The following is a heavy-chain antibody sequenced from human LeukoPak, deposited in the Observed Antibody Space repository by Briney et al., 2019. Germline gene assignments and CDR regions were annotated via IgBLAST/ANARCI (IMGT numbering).Heavy chain of an antibody. D-gene: IGHD3-10*01. CDR2: ISAYNGNT. J-gene: IGHJ5*02. Sequence: GASVKVSCKASGYTFTSYGISWVRQAPGQGLEWMGWISAYNGNTNYAQKLQGRVTMTTDTSTSTAYMELRSLRSDDTAVYYCARVAPPPMVRGVKFVWFDPWSQGTLVTVSS. CDR1: GYTFTSYG. CDR3: ARVAPPPMVRGVKFVWFDP. V-gene: IGHV1-18*01.